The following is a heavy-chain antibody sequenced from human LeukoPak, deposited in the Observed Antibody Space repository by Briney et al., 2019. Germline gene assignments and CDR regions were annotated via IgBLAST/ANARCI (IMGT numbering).Heavy chain of an antibody. Sequence: PGGSLRLSCAGSGFIVSSNYMSWVRQAAGKGLEWVSVIYGSSRTYYADSVKGRFTISRENSKNTVYLKMDSLRAEDTAVYYCARDRADGYNYGDYFDNWGQGTLVTVSS. CDR1: GFIVSSNY. V-gene: IGHV3-66*01. CDR2: IYGSSRT. D-gene: IGHD5-18*01. CDR3: ARDRADGYNYGDYFDN. J-gene: IGHJ4*02.